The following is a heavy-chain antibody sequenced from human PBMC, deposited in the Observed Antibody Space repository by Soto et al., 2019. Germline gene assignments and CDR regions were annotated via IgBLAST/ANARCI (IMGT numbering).Heavy chain of an antibody. J-gene: IGHJ4*02. V-gene: IGHV1-18*01. CDR2: ISTFHGSI. CDR3: ARFYSSGWPRGYFDY. D-gene: IGHD6-19*01. CDR1: GYTFTSHG. Sequence: QVQLVQSGGEVKKPGASVKVSCKAAGYTFTSHGISCVRQAPGQWLEWMGWISTFHGSINYAQKFQGRVTMTTDTSTSTAYMELRSLRSDDTDVYYCARFYSSGWPRGYFDYWGQGTPVTVSA.